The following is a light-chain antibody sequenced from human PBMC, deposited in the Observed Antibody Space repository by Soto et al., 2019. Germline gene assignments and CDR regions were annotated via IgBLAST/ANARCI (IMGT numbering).Light chain of an antibody. CDR3: QSYDTSTPVV. CDR1: SGNIASSS. Sequence: NFMLTQPHSVSGSPGKTVTISCTRSSGNIASSSVQWYQQRPGSPPTTIIYEDRQRPSGVPDRFSGSIDASSNSASLTISGLKTEDEADYYCQSYDTSTPVVFGGGTKVTVL. CDR2: EDR. V-gene: IGLV6-57*04. J-gene: IGLJ2*01.